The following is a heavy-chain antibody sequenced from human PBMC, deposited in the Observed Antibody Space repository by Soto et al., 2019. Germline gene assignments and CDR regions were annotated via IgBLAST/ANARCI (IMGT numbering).Heavy chain of an antibody. Sequence: PWESLKISCKGSGYSFTSYWISWVPQMPGKGLEWMWRIDPSESYTNYSPSFQGHVTISADKSISTVYLQCSSLKAADTAMYYCGCFVRGVKYFDYWGQGTLVTVSS. CDR2: IDPSESYT. CDR3: GCFVRGVKYFDY. J-gene: IGHJ4*02. CDR1: GYSFTSYW. D-gene: IGHD3-10*01. V-gene: IGHV5-10-1*01.